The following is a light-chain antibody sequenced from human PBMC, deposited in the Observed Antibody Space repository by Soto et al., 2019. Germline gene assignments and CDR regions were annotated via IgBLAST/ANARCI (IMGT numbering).Light chain of an antibody. CDR3: QQYNNWPWT. Sequence: ETVMTQSPATLSVSPGETATLSCRASQNVYTNLAWYQQKPGQAPRLLIYGASTRATGVPARFSGSGSGTEFTLTITSLQSEDIAVYSCQQYNNWPWTFGQGTKVDI. J-gene: IGKJ1*01. CDR2: GAS. CDR1: QNVYTN. V-gene: IGKV3-15*01.